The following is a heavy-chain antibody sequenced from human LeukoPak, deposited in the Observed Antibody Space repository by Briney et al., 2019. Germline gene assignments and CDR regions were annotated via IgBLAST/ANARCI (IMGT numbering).Heavy chain of an antibody. CDR3: ARWSSSWYEVNAY. CDR1: GFTFDDYA. D-gene: IGHD6-13*01. CDR2: ISSSGSTI. J-gene: IGHJ4*02. V-gene: IGHV3-11*04. Sequence: PGGSLRLSCKASGFTFDDYAMHWVRQALGKGLEWVSYISSSGSTIYYADSVKGRFTISRDNAKNSLYLQMNSLRAEDTAVYYCARWSSSWYEVNAYWGQGTLVTVSS.